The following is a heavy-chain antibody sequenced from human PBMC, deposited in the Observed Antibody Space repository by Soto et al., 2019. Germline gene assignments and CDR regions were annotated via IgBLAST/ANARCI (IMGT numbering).Heavy chain of an antibody. J-gene: IGHJ3*02. D-gene: IGHD4-17*01. CDR3: AHPRGYGVFDAYDI. V-gene: IGHV3-23*04. CDR2: ISAGGGST. Sequence: VQLVESGGGVVQPGRSLRLSCVASGFTFSTYAMSWVRQAPGKGLEWVSAISAGGGSTYYADSVKGRFTISRDNSINTLYLQMNSLRTEDTAVYYCAHPRGYGVFDAYDIWGQGAMVTVSS. CDR1: GFTFSTYA.